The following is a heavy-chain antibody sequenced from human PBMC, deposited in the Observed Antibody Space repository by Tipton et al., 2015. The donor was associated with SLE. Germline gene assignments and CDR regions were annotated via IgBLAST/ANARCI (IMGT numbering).Heavy chain of an antibody. Sequence: TLSLTCAVYGGSFSGYYWSWIRQPPGKGLEWIGEINHSGSTNYNPSLKSRVTISVDTSKNQFSLKLSSVTAADTAVYYCARGGGAVAGRPGLDYWGQGTLVTVSP. D-gene: IGHD6-19*01. J-gene: IGHJ4*02. CDR1: GGSFSGYY. V-gene: IGHV4-34*01. CDR2: INHSGST. CDR3: ARGGGAVAGRPGLDY.